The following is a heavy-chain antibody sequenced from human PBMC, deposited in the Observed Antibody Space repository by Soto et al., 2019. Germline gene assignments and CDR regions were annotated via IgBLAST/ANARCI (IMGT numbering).Heavy chain of an antibody. J-gene: IGHJ4*02. CDR1: GFTFSSYG. CDR3: AKARVATTAPGFDY. V-gene: IGHV3-30*18. D-gene: IGHD5-12*01. CDR2: ISYDGSNK. Sequence: PGGSLRLSCAASGFTFSSYGMHWVRQAPGKGLEWVAVISYDGSNKYYAESVKGRFTISRDNSKNTLYLQMNSLRAEDTAVYYCAKARVATTAPGFDYWGQGTLVTVSS.